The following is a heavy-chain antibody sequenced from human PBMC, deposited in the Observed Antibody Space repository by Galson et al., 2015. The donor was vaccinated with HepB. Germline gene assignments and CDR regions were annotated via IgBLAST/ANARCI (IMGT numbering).Heavy chain of an antibody. CDR2: IIPIFGTA. D-gene: IGHD3-16*01. Sequence: SVKVSCKASGGTFSSYAISWVRQAPGQGLEWMGGIIPIFGTANYAQKFQGRVTITADESTSTAYMELSSLRSEDTAVYYCARAEPLGSPFDYWGQGTLVTVSS. J-gene: IGHJ4*02. CDR1: GGTFSSYA. CDR3: ARAEPLGSPFDY. V-gene: IGHV1-69*13.